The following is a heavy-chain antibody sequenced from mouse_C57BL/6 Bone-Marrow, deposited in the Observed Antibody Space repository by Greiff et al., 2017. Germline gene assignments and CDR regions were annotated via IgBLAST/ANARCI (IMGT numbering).Heavy chain of an antibody. J-gene: IGHJ2*01. CDR3: ARYLGRYYFDY. CDR1: GYTFTSYW. V-gene: IGHV1-64*01. CDR2: IHPNSGST. Sequence: VQLQQPGAELVKPGASVKLSCKASGYTFTSYWMHWVKQRPGQGLEWIGMIHPNSGSTNYNEKFKSKATLTVDKSSSTAYMQLSSLTSEDSAVYYCARYLGRYYFDYWGQGTTLTVSS. D-gene: IGHD4-1*01.